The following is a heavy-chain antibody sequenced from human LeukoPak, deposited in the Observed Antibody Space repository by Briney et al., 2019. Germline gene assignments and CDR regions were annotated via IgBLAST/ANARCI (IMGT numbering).Heavy chain of an antibody. Sequence: GGSLRLSXAASGFTFSSYSMNWVRQAPGKGLEWVSYISSSSSTIYYADSVKGRFTISRDNAKNSLYLQMKSLRAEDTDLYYGARDRGTSDWGQGTLVTVSS. CDR2: ISSSSSTI. V-gene: IGHV3-48*01. D-gene: IGHD3-10*01. CDR1: GFTFSSYS. CDR3: ARDRGTSD. J-gene: IGHJ4*02.